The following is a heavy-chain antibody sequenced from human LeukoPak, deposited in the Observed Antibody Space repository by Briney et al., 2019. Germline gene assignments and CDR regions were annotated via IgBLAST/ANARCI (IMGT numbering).Heavy chain of an antibody. D-gene: IGHD3-22*01. J-gene: IGHJ4*02. CDR1: GGSISSPDYY. V-gene: IGHV4-61*08. CDR2: IYYSGST. CDR3: ARVQSSSGVNCYYFDY. Sequence: PSETLSLTCSVSGGSISSPDYYWTWIRQPPGKGLEWLGYIYYSGSTTYNPSLKSRVTILVDMSKNQFSLKLSSVTAADTAVYYCARVQSSSGVNCYYFDYWGQGTLVTVSS.